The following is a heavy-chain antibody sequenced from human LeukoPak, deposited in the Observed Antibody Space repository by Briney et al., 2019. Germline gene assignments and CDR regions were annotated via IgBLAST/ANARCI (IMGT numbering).Heavy chain of an antibody. J-gene: IGHJ4*02. CDR1: GFIFSSYS. V-gene: IGHV3-48*01. Sequence: GGSLRLSCAASGFIFSSYSMNWVRQAPGKGLEWVSYISSSSSTIYYADSVKGRFTISRDNAKNSLYLQTNSLRAEDTAVYFCGSPRRGYWGQGTLVTVSS. CDR2: ISSSSSTI. CDR3: GSPRRGY.